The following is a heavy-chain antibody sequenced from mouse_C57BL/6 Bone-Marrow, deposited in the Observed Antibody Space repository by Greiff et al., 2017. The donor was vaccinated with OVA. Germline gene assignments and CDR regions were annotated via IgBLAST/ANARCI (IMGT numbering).Heavy chain of an antibody. V-gene: IGHV1-55*01. CDR2: IYPGSGST. Sequence: QVHVKQPGAELVKPGASVKMSCKASGYTFTSYWITWVKQRPGQGLEWIGDIYPGSGSTNYNEKFKSKATLTVDTSSSTAYMQLSSLTSEDSAVYYCARGGDYGSSLFDYWGQGTTLTVSS. CDR3: ARGGDYGSSLFDY. CDR1: GYTFTSYW. J-gene: IGHJ2*01. D-gene: IGHD1-1*01.